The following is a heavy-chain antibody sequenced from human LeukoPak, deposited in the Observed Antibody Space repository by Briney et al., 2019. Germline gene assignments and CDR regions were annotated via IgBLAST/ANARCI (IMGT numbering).Heavy chain of an antibody. CDR1: GDSVSSNSAA. D-gene: IGHD3-10*01. V-gene: IGHV6-1*01. CDR2: TYYRSKWYN. CDR3: AREGYYGSGSYSPSLEY. Sequence: SQTLSLTCAISGDSVSSNSAAWNWIRQSPSRGLEWLGRTYYRSKWYNDYAVSVKSRITVSPDTSKNQFSLQLNSVTPEDTAVYYCAREGYYGSGSYSPSLEYWGQGTLVTVSS. J-gene: IGHJ4*02.